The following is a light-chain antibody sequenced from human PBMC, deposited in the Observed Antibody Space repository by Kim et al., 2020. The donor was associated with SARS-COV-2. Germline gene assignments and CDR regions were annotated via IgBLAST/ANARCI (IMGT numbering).Light chain of an antibody. CDR1: KLGDKY. Sequence: VSPGQTASITCSGDKLGDKYASWYQQKPGQSPVVVIFRDNRRPSGIPERFSGSNSGNTATLTISGTQAVDEADYYCQAWDSSIYVFGTGTKVTVL. J-gene: IGLJ1*01. CDR2: RDN. CDR3: QAWDSSIYV. V-gene: IGLV3-1*01.